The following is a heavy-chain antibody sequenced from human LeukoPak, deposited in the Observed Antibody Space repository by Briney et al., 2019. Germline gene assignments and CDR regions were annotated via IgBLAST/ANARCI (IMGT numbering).Heavy chain of an antibody. J-gene: IGHJ5*02. CDR3: ARGWLTDYGDYRGSSNWFDP. CDR2: IYYSGST. D-gene: IGHD4-17*01. V-gene: IGHV4-59*01. Sequence: PLETLSLTCTVSGGSISSYYWSWIRQPPGEGLEWIGYIYYSGSTNYNPSLKSRVTISVDTSKNQFSLKLSSVTAADTAVYYCARGWLTDYGDYRGSSNWFDPWGQGTLVTVSS. CDR1: GGSISSYY.